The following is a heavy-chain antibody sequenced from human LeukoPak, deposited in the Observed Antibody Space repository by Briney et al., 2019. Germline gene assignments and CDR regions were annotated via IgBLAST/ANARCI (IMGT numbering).Heavy chain of an antibody. D-gene: IGHD6-13*01. CDR3: ARARIAAPLLDY. Sequence: GGSLRLSCAASGFTFSNYEMNWVRQTPGKGLEWVSYISDHGKSRNYVDSVKGRFTISRDNAKNSLYLQMSSLRVEDTAVYFCARARIAAPLLDYWGQGSLVTVSS. V-gene: IGHV3-48*03. CDR2: ISDHGKSR. CDR1: GFTFSNYE. J-gene: IGHJ4*02.